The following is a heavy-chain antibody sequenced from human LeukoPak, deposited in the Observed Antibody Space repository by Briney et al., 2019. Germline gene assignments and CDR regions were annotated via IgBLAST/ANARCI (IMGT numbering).Heavy chain of an antibody. CDR2: IYYSGST. CDR1: GGSISSSSYY. D-gene: IGHD6-13*01. CDR3: ARGTGVIAEAGPDPYFDY. J-gene: IGHJ4*02. Sequence: SETLSLTCTVSGGSISSSSYYWGWIRQPPGKGLEWIGSIYYSGSTYYNPSLKSRVTISVDTSKNQFSLKLSSVTAADTALYYCARGTGVIAEAGPDPYFDYWGLGTLVTVSS. V-gene: IGHV4-39*01.